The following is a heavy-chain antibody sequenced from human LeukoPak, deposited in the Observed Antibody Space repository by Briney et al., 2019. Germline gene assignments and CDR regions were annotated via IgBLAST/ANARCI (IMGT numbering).Heavy chain of an antibody. D-gene: IGHD6-13*01. CDR1: GFTFRTYW. CDR2: INSDGNII. CDR3: VAGMGNF. V-gene: IGHV3-74*01. Sequence: GGSLRLSCEASGFTFRTYWMHWVGQGPGKGLVWVTRINSDGNIITYADSVKGRFTISRDNARNMVYLQMNSLRAEDTAVYYCVAGMGNFWGQGTLVPV. J-gene: IGHJ4*02.